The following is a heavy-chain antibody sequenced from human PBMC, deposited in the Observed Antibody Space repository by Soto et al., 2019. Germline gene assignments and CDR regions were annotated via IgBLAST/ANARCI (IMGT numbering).Heavy chain of an antibody. CDR2: ISYDGSNK. V-gene: IGHV3-30-3*01. CDR1: GLTCSSYA. J-gene: IGHJ6*02. D-gene: IGHD2-15*01. Sequence: QVQLVESGGGVVQPGRSLRLSCAASGLTCSSYAMHWVRQAPGKGLEWVAVISYDGSNKYYAESVKGRFTISRDNSKNTLYLQMNSLRDEDTAVYYCARVLDCSGGSCYELLHQYYYYYGMDVWGQGPTVTVSS. CDR3: ARVLDCSGGSCYELLHQYYYYYGMDV.